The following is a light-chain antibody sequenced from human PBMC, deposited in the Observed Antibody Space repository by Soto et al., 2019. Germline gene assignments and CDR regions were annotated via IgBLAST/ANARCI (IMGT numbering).Light chain of an antibody. CDR3: GSWDSSLSAYV. V-gene: IGLV1-51*01. J-gene: IGLJ1*01. CDR2: DDN. Sequence: QSCLSQPPSGSAAPGRKFTISCSGSSSNIGGNSVSWYQQLPGTAPKLLIYDDNKRPSGIPDRFSGSKSGTSATLGITGFQTGDEADYYCGSWDSSLSAYVFGTGTKVTVL. CDR1: SSNIGGNS.